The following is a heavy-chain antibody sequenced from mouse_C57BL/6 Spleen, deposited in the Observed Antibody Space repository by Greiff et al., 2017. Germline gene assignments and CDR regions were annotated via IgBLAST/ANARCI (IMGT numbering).Heavy chain of an antibody. CDR1: GYTFTSYW. D-gene: IGHD2-2*01. J-gene: IGHJ4*01. Sequence: QVQLKQPGAELVRPGSSVKLSCKASGYTFTSYWMHWVKQRPIQGLEWIGNIDPSDSETHYNQKFKDKATLTVDKSSSTAYMQLSSLTSEDSAVYYCARNYGYDGGAMDYWGQGTSVTVSS. CDR2: IDPSDSET. CDR3: ARNYGYDGGAMDY. V-gene: IGHV1-52*01.